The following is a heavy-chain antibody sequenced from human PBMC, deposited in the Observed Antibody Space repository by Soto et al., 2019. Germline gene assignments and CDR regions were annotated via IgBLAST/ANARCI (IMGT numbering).Heavy chain of an antibody. J-gene: IGHJ3*02. CDR1: GGSISSYY. CDR2: IYTSGST. V-gene: IGHV4-4*07. CDR3: ATYRKFFQI. Sequence: ASETLSLTCTVSGGSISSYYWSWIRQPAGKGLEWIGRIYTSGSTNYNPSLKSRVTMSVDTSKNHFFLNLTSVTAADTAVYYCATYRKFFQIWGQGTKVTVSS.